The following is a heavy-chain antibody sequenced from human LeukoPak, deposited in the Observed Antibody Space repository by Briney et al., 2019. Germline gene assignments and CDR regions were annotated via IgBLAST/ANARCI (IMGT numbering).Heavy chain of an antibody. V-gene: IGHV3-48*04. D-gene: IGHD3-10*02. CDR3: AELGITMIGGV. CDR1: GFTFSSYG. J-gene: IGHJ6*04. Sequence: GGSLRLSCAASGFTFSSYGMTWVRQAPGKGLEWVSYIGSSSSTIYYADSVKGRFTISRDNAKNSLYLLMNSLRAEDTAVYYCAELGITMIGGVWGKGTTVTISS. CDR2: IGSSSSTI.